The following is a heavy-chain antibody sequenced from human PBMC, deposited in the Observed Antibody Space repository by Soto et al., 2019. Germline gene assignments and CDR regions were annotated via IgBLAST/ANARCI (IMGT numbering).Heavy chain of an antibody. CDR1: GGSFSGYY. V-gene: IGHV4-34*01. Sequence: SETLSLTCAVYGGSFSGYYWSWIRQPPGKGLEWIGEINHSGSTNYNPSLKSRVTISVDTSKNQFSLKLSSVTAADTAVYYCARGVLSFIWGQGTMVTVSS. D-gene: IGHD2-8*01. CDR2: INHSGST. J-gene: IGHJ3*02. CDR3: ARGVLSFI.